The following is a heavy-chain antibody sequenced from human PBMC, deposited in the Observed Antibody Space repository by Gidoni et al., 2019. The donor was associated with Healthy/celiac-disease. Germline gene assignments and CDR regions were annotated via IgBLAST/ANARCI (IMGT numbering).Heavy chain of an antibody. CDR3: TRDPKYDFWSGFPRDY. Sequence: EVQLVESGGGLVQPGRSLRLSCTASGFTFGDYAMSWVRQAPGKGLEWVGFIRSKAYGGTTEYAASVKGRFTISRDDSKSIAYLQMNSLKTEDTAVYYCTRDPKYDFWSGFPRDYWGQGTLVTVSS. V-gene: IGHV3-49*04. J-gene: IGHJ4*02. CDR1: GFTFGDYA. CDR2: IRSKAYGGTT. D-gene: IGHD3-3*01.